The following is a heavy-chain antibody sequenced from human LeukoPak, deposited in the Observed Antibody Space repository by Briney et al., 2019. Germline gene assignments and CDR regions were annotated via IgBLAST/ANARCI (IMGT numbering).Heavy chain of an antibody. CDR2: IYYSGST. CDR1: GGSISRYY. D-gene: IGHD5-18*01. CDR3: ARARHSPRYFDL. Sequence: SETLSLTCTVSGGSISRYYWSWIPQPPGKRLECIGYIYYSGSTNYNPPLKSRVTISVDTSKNQFSLKLSSVTAAATAVYYCARARHSPRYFDLWGRGTLVTVSS. J-gene: IGHJ2*01. V-gene: IGHV4-59*01.